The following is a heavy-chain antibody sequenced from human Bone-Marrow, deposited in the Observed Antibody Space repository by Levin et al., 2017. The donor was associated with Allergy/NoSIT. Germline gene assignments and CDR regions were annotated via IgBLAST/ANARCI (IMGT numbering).Heavy chain of an antibody. V-gene: IGHV3-33*01. CDR1: GFPFSSYG. J-gene: IGHJ3*02. Sequence: GGSLRLSCAASGFPFSSYGMHWVRQAPGKGLEWVAVIWHDGSIKYYADSVKGRFTLSRDNPKNTLYLQMNSLRAEDTAVYYGARVRLRYLDWSLNPNSDTFDIWGLGTVVTVSS. CDR2: IWHDGSIK. D-gene: IGHD3-9*01. CDR3: ARVRLRYLDWSLNPNSDTFDI.